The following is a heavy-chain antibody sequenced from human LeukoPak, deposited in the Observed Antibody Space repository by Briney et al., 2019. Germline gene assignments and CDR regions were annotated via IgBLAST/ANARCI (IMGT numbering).Heavy chain of an antibody. CDR1: GGPFSDYY. CDR3: TRGGRGVPTARRFKPGNWFDP. V-gene: IGHV4-34*01. J-gene: IGHJ5*02. D-gene: IGHD2-2*01. Sequence: SETLSLTCAVYGGPFSDYYWSWIRQSPGKGLEWIGEINHRGSANYNSSFKSRVTMAVDTSKNQSSLRMRSVTAADTAVYYCTRGGRGVPTARRFKPGNWFDPWGRGTPVTVSS. CDR2: INHRGSA.